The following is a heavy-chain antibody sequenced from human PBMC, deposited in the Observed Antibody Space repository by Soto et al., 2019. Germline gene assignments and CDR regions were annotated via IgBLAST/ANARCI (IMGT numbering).Heavy chain of an antibody. J-gene: IGHJ4*02. CDR1: GYSFTSYW. CDR3: ARKGSYSAYNFAHGIQLWSFDF. Sequence: ESLKISCKGSGYSFTSYWISWVRQMPGKGLEWIGRIFSSGSTSFNPSLESRVAMSVDTSKNHFSLNLSPVTAADMAVYYCARKGSYSAYNFAHGIQLWSFDFWGQGALVTVSS. D-gene: IGHD5-12*01. CDR2: IFSSGST. V-gene: IGHV4-4*07.